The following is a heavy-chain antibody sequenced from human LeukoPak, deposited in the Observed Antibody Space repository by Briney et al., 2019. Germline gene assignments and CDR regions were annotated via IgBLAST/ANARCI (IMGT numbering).Heavy chain of an antibody. J-gene: IGHJ5*02. V-gene: IGHV3-15*01. CDR3: TTLWFGESTFVNP. Sequence: GGSLRLSCAASGFSFNNAWMSWVRQAPGERLEWVGRIKSETDGGTTDYAAPVKGRFTISRDDSKNTLYLQMNSLKTEDTAVYYCTTLWFGESTFVNPWGQGTLVTVSS. CDR1: GFSFNNAW. D-gene: IGHD3-10*01. CDR2: IKSETDGGTT.